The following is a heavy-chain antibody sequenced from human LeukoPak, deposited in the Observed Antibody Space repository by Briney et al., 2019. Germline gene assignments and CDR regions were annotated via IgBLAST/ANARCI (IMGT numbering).Heavy chain of an antibody. D-gene: IGHD6-19*01. CDR3: ARRSGIAVAGAFDY. CDR1: GFTFSRYG. CDR2: ISYDGSNE. J-gene: IGHJ4*02. V-gene: IGHV3-30*03. Sequence: GGSLRLSCAASGFTFSRYGMHWVRQAPGKGLEWVAVISYDGSNEYYVDSVKGRFTISRDNSKNTLYLQMNSLRAEDTAVYYCARRSGIAVAGAFDYWGQGTLVTVSS.